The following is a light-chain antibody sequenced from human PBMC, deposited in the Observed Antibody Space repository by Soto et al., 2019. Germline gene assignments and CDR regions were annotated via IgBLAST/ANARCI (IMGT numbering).Light chain of an antibody. CDR3: QHFNSYSWT. Sequence: DIQMTQSPSTLSASVGDRVTITCRASQSISSWLAWYQQKPGKAPKLLLYKASSLESGVPSRFSGSGSETEFTLTISSLQPDDFATYCCQHFNSYSWTFGQGTKVEIK. V-gene: IGKV1-5*03. CDR1: QSISSW. J-gene: IGKJ1*01. CDR2: KAS.